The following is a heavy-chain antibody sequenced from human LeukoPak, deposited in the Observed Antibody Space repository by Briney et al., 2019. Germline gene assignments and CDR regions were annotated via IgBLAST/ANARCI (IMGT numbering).Heavy chain of an antibody. D-gene: IGHD3-22*01. CDR2: INHSGST. V-gene: IGHV4-34*01. J-gene: IGHJ5*02. CDR3: ARSVPNYYDSSGNKGVNWFDP. Sequence: SETLSLTCAVYGGSFSGYYWSWIRQPPGKGLEWIGEINHSGSTNYNPSLKSRVTMSVDTSKNQFSLKLSSVTAADTAVYYCARSVPNYYDSSGNKGVNWFDPWGQGTLVTVSS. CDR1: GGSFSGYY.